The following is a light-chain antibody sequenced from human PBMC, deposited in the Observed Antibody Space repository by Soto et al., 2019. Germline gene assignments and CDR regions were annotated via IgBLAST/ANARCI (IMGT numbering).Light chain of an antibody. V-gene: IGLV2-14*01. J-gene: IGLJ1*01. Sequence: QSALTQPASVSGSPGRWIAISCNGTSSDVGGYDYVSWYQQHPGKAPKLMIYDVSNRPSGVSNRFSGSKSDNTASLSISGLQAEDEADYYCGSYTRSSTYVFGTGTKVTV. CDR1: SSDVGGYDY. CDR2: DVS. CDR3: GSYTRSSTYV.